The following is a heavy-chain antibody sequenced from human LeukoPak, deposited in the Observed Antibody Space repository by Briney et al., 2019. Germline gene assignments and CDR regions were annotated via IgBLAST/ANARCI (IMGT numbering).Heavy chain of an antibody. V-gene: IGHV4-59*01. CDR1: GGSISSYY. CDR3: ARAMTTGGMDV. D-gene: IGHD4-17*01. Sequence: SETLSLTCTVSGGSISSYYWTWIRQPPGKGLEWIDYISNSGSTNYNPSLKSRVTISVDTSKNQSSLKLSSVTAADTAVYYCARAMTTGGMDVWGQGTTVTVSS. J-gene: IGHJ6*02. CDR2: ISNSGST.